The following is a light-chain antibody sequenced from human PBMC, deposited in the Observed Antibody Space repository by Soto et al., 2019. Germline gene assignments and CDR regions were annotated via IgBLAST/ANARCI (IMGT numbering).Light chain of an antibody. Sequence: QSFLTQPASVSWSPGQSIAISCTGTRSDVGAYNYVSWYQQHPGKAPKLMISEVTNRPSGVSDRFSGSKSGNTASLTISGLQAEDEADYYCSSFTSRFTFVFGTGTKVTVL. CDR1: RSDVGAYNY. J-gene: IGLJ1*01. CDR3: SSFTSRFTFV. CDR2: EVT. V-gene: IGLV2-14*01.